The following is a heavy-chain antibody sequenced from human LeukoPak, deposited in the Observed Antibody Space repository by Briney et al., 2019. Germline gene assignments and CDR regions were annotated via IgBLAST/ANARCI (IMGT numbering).Heavy chain of an antibody. CDR3: AIPYASGSYSFDY. J-gene: IGHJ4*02. D-gene: IGHD3-10*01. CDR1: GYSISTGYY. Sequence: PSETLSLTCTVSGYSISTGYYWDWTRQPPGKGLEWIGEINHSGNTNYNPSLKSRVTISVDTSKNQFSLKLSPVTAADTAVYYCAIPYASGSYSFDYWGQGTLVTVSS. CDR2: INHSGNT. V-gene: IGHV4-38-2*02.